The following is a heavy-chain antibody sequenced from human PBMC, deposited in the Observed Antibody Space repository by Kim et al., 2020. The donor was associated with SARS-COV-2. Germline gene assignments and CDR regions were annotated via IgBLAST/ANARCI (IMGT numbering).Heavy chain of an antibody. D-gene: IGHD2-15*01. Sequence: GGSLRLSCTASGVTLSSSGMSWVRQAPGKGLEWVSGIGPRGNTFYADSVKGRFTISRDSSKNTLSLHMNTLRAEDTAVYYCATTGWSQGRGWGQGTLVTVSS. CDR2: IGPRGNT. J-gene: IGHJ4*02. CDR1: GVTLSSSG. V-gene: IGHV3-23*01. CDR3: ATTGWSQGRG.